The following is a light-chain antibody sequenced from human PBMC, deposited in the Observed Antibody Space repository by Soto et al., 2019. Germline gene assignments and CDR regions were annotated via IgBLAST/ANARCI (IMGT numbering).Light chain of an antibody. CDR2: EVS. Sequence: QSALTQPASVSGSPGQSITISCTGTSSDVGGYNYVSWYQQHPGKAPKVMIYEVSNRPSGVPNRFSGSKSGNTASLTISGLQAEDEADYYCSSYTSSSTPDVFGTGTKLTVL. V-gene: IGLV2-14*03. CDR3: SSYTSSSTPDV. J-gene: IGLJ1*01. CDR1: SSDVGGYNY.